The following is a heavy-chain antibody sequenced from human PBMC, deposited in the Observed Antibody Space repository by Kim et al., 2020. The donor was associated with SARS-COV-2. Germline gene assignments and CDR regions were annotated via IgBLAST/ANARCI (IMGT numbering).Heavy chain of an antibody. V-gene: IGHV3-23*01. CDR1: GFTFTSYA. J-gene: IGHJ6*02. CDR3: AKSRGGGSWSRLYYGMDL. Sequence: GGSLRLSCAASGFTFTSYAMSWVRQAPGKGLQWVSGISDSGRSTYYTDSVKGRFTISRDNSKNTLYLQMNSLRAEDTAVYYCAKSRGGGSWSRLYYGMDLWGQGTPVTVSS. CDR2: ISDSGRST. D-gene: IGHD6-13*01.